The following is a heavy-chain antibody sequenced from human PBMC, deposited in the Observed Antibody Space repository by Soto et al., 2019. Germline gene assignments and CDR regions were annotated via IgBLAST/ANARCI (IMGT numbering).Heavy chain of an antibody. D-gene: IGHD3-3*01. CDR1: GYTFTSYG. CDR3: ARGGTYYDFWSGYFDPLPMDV. J-gene: IGHJ6*03. V-gene: IGHV1-18*01. CDR2: ISAYNGNT. Sequence: QVQLVQSGAEVKKPGASVKVSCKASGYTFTSYGISWVRQAPGQGLEWMGWISAYNGNTNYAQKLQGRVTMTTDTSTSRAYLELRSMRSDDTAVYYCARGGTYYDFWSGYFDPLPMDVWGKGTTVTVSS.